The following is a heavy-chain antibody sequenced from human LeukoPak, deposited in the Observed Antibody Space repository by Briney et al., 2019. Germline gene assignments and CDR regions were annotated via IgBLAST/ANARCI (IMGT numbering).Heavy chain of an antibody. J-gene: IGHJ4*02. CDR2: IYHTGST. V-gene: IGHV4-59*02. CDR1: GGSVSDYY. Sequence: PSETLSLTCTISGGSVSDYYWSWIRQSPGKGLEWIGYIYHTGSTSYSPSLRSRVTISADTSQNQFSLKLSSVTAADTAVYYCASRKLGNDYWGQGTLVTVSS. CDR3: ASRKLGNDY. D-gene: IGHD7-27*01.